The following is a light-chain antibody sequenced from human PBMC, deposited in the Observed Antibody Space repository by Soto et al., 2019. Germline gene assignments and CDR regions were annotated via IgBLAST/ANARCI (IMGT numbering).Light chain of an antibody. Sequence: IGMTQSPGTLSLSPGERATLSCRASQSVFNNHIGWYQQKPGQAPRLPIYSASSRATGIPDRFSGSGSGTDFTLTISRLEPEDFAVYYCQQYGSSPTFGQGTKVDIK. CDR1: QSVFNNH. CDR2: SAS. J-gene: IGKJ1*01. CDR3: QQYGSSPT. V-gene: IGKV3-20*01.